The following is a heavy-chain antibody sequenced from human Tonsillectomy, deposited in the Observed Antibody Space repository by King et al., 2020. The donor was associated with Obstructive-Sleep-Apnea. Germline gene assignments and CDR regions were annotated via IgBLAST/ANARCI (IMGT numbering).Heavy chain of an antibody. D-gene: IGHD4-11*01. CDR3: SRSTEYSNFETY. CDR1: GGSITSGTYY. CDR2: ISYSGNT. V-gene: IGHV4-31*03. Sequence: VQLQESGPGLVKPSQNLSLTCTVSGGSITSGTYYWGWYRQHPGKGPEWIGVISYSGNTFYNPSLKSRVTISVEASETQFSLSLESVTVADTAVYYCSRSTEYSNFETYWGQGSLVTVS. J-gene: IGHJ4*02.